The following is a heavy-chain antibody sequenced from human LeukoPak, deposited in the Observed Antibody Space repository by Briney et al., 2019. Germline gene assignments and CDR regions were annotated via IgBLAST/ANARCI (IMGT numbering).Heavy chain of an antibody. V-gene: IGHV3-30*04. J-gene: IGHJ6*03. CDR2: ISYDGSNK. CDR1: GFTFSSYA. CDR3: AKRRGLELLYYYYMDV. Sequence: LAGGSLRLSCAASGFTFSSYAMHWVRQAPGKGLEWVAVISYDGSNKYYADSVKGRFTISRDNSKNTLYLQMNSLRAEDTAVYYCAKRRGLELLYYYYMDVWGKGTTVTVSS. D-gene: IGHD1-7*01.